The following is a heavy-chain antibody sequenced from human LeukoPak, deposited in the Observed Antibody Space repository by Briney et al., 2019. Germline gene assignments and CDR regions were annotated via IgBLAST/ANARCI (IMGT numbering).Heavy chain of an antibody. V-gene: IGHV4-59*12. CDR3: AGGERGYYLT. D-gene: IGHD3-22*01. CDR1: GGSISSYY. Sequence: SETLSLTCTVSGGSISSYYWSWIRQPPGKGLEWIGNIYDSGSTNYNPSLKSRLTMSLDTSKNQFSLRLSSATAADTAVYYCAGGERGYYLTWGQGTPVTVSS. J-gene: IGHJ4*02. CDR2: IYDSGST.